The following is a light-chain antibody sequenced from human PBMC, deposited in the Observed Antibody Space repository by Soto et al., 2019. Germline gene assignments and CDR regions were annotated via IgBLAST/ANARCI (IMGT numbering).Light chain of an antibody. V-gene: IGKV3-15*01. CDR2: GAS. J-gene: IGKJ5*01. CDR3: QQYNNWPPT. Sequence: EIVLTQSPGTLSLSPGERATLSCRASQSVSSNLAWYQHKPGQAPRLLIFGASSRASGIPARFSASGSGTEFTLTISSLQSEDSAVYYCQQYNNWPPTFGQGTRLEI. CDR1: QSVSSN.